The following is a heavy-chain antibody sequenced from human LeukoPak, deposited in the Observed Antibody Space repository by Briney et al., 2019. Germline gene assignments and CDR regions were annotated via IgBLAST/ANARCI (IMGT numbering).Heavy chain of an antibody. CDR2: ISGSGGST. Sequence: GGSLRLSCAASGFTFSSYAVSWIRQAPGKGLEWVSAISGSGGSTYYADSVKGRFTISRDNSKNTLYLQMNSLRAEDTAVCYCAKVRSGIAAAADYWGQGTLVTVSS. D-gene: IGHD6-13*01. J-gene: IGHJ4*02. V-gene: IGHV3-23*01. CDR1: GFTFSSYA. CDR3: AKVRSGIAAAADY.